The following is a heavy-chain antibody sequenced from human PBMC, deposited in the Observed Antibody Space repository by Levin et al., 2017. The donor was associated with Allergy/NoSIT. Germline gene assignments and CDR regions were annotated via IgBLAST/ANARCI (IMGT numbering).Heavy chain of an antibody. CDR1: GFTFSSYA. V-gene: IGHV3-30*04. CDR2: ISYDGSNK. D-gene: IGHD3-22*01. CDR3: ARPGYYYDSSGYYLGGYFDY. J-gene: IGHJ4*02. Sequence: GGSLRLSCAASGFTFSSYAMHWVRQAPGKGLEWVAVISYDGSNKYYADSVKGRFTISRDNSKNTLYLQMNSLRAEDTAVYYCARPGYYYDSSGYYLGGYFDYWGQGTLVTVSS.